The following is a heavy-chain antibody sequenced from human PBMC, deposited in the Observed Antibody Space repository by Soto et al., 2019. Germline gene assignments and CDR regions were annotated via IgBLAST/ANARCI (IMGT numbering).Heavy chain of an antibody. Sequence: PSETLSLTCTVSGGSISSDGYYWSWIRQHPGKGPEYIGYIYHSGDSYYTPSLGRRVTISVDTSENQFSLHLRSVTAADTAVYYGARENYKSGYPHNRFAPPVQG. V-gene: IGHV4-31*03. CDR2: IYHSGDS. CDR1: GGSISSDGYY. J-gene: IGHJ5*01. D-gene: IGHD6-25*01. CDR3: ARENYKSGYPHNRFAP.